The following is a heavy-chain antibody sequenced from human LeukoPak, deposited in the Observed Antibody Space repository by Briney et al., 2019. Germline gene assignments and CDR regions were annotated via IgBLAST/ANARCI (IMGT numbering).Heavy chain of an antibody. CDR2: IYYSGST. CDR3: ARQNYGDYLETYYFDY. Sequence: PSETLSLTCTVSGGSISSYYWSWIRQPPGKGLEWIGYIYYSGSTNYNPSLKSRVTISVDTSKNQFSLKLSSVTAADTAVYYCARQNYGDYLETYYFDYWGQGTLVTVSS. CDR1: GGSISSYY. D-gene: IGHD4-17*01. V-gene: IGHV4-59*08. J-gene: IGHJ4*02.